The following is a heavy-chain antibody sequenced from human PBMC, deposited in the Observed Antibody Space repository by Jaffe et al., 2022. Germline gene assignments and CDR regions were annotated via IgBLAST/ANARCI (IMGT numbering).Heavy chain of an antibody. Sequence: QLQLQESGPGLVKPSETLSLTCSVSGASIRSSDYFWGWIRQPPGKGLEWIGSLYYDGRSHYNPSLKSRVTISIDPSKKEISLKVTSTIAADTAIYYCARHWAVGYCSGGSCPRGRFDPWGPGTLVAVSS. D-gene: IGHD2-15*01. CDR1: GASIRSSDYF. J-gene: IGHJ5*02. CDR2: LYYDGRS. V-gene: IGHV4-39*01. CDR3: ARHWAVGYCSGGSCPRGRFDP.